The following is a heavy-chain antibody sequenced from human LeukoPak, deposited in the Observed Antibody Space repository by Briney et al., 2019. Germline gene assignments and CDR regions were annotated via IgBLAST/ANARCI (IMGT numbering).Heavy chain of an antibody. D-gene: IGHD5-12*01. CDR2: MNPNSGNT. V-gene: IGHV1-8*01. J-gene: IGHJ6*02. Sequence: ASVKVSCKASGYTFTSYDINWVRQATGQGLEWMGWMNPNSGNTGYAQTFPGRVTMPRNTSKSTAYMELSSLRCEYPAVYYCARESYGGYVSPRGYDGMDVWGQGTMVTVSS. CDR3: ARESYGGYVSPRGYDGMDV. CDR1: GYTFTSYD.